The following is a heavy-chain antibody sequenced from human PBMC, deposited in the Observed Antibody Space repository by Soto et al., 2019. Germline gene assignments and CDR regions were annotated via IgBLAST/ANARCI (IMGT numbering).Heavy chain of an antibody. CDR2: ITPTLNIA. D-gene: IGHD1-26*01. CDR3: ARGYYSGSNPSSFDY. Sequence: QLQLVQSGAEVREPGSSVKVSCKASGGTFSSYTVIWVRQAPGQGLEWMVGITPTLNIAKYAEKFQGRVTITADELRSTVNMLLSSLRSEDTAVYFCARGYYSGSNPSSFDYWGQGTLVAVSS. V-gene: IGHV1-69*01. CDR1: GGTFSSYT. J-gene: IGHJ4*02.